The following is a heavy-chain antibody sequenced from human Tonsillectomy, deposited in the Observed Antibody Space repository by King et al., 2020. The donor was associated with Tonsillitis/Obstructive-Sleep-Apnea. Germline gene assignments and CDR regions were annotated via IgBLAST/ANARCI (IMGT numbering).Heavy chain of an antibody. CDR3: ARGDFGDSYYFDY. CDR2: LNHGGTT. J-gene: IGHJ4*02. V-gene: IGHV4-34*01. Sequence: VQLQQWGAGLLKPSETLSLTCAVSGGSFSGYLWTWIRQPPGKGLEWIGELNHGGTTNYNPSLKSRVTISVDTSKNHLSLKLNSLTSAHTAIYYCARGDFGDSYYFDYWGQGTLVTVSS. CDR1: GGSFSGYL. D-gene: IGHD3-10*01.